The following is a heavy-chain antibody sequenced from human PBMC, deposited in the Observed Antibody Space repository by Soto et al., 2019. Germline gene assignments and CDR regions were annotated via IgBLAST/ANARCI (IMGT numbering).Heavy chain of an antibody. CDR2: IWYDGSNK. CDR3: ARGLKGYCSSTSCSHFDY. J-gene: IGHJ4*02. V-gene: IGHV3-33*01. CDR1: GFTFSSYG. D-gene: IGHD2-2*01. Sequence: GGSLRLSCAPSGFTFSSYGIHWVRQAPGKGLEWVAVIWYDGSNKYYADSVKGRFTISRDNSKNTLYLQMNSLRAEDTAVYYCARGLKGYCSSTSCSHFDYWGQGTLVTVSS.